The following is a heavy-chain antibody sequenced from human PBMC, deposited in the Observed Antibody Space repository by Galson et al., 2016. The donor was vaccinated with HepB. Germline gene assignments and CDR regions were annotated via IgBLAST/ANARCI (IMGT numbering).Heavy chain of an antibody. Sequence: SLRLSCAVSGFTFSDYAMSWVRQAPGTGLEWVSAISSNGATTYHADSVKGRFTISRDNSKNTLYLQMNSLRADDTAVYYCARDQIRNEKYTYGCLRYWGQGTLVTVSS. CDR2: ISSNGATT. CDR1: GFTFSDYA. V-gene: IGHV3-23*01. D-gene: IGHD5-18*01. J-gene: IGHJ4*02. CDR3: ARDQIRNEKYTYGCLRY.